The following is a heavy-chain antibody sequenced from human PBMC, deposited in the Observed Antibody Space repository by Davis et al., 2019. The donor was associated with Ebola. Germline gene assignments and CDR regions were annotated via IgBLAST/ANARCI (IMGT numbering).Heavy chain of an antibody. CDR2: IYYSGST. J-gene: IGHJ4*02. CDR1: GGSISSHY. CDR3: ARDRGYYYDSSGYGVETVFDY. D-gene: IGHD3-22*01. Sequence: PSETLSLTCTVSGGSISSHYWSWIRQPPGKGLEWIGYIYYSGSTNYNPSLKSRVTISVDTSKNQFSLKLSSVTAADTAVYYCARDRGYYYDSSGYGVETVFDYWGQGTLVTVSS. V-gene: IGHV4-59*11.